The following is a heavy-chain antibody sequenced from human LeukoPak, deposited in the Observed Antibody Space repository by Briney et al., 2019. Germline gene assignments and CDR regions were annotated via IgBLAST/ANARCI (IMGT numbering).Heavy chain of an antibody. CDR3: AKSPPNYYYDSSGYYDY. CDR2: ISGSGGST. V-gene: IGHV3-23*01. D-gene: IGHD3-22*01. CDR1: GFSVSSNY. J-gene: IGHJ4*02. Sequence: GGSLRLSCVASGFSVSSNYMNWVRQAPGKGLEWVSAISGSGGSTYYADSVKGRFTISRDNSKNTLYLQMNSLRAEDTAVYYCAKSPPNYYYDSSGYYDYWGQGTLVTVSS.